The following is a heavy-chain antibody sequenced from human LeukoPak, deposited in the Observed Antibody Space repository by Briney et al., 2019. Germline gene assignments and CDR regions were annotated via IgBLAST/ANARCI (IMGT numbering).Heavy chain of an antibody. CDR1: GFTFSSYA. CDR3: AKFKKHQLDQFDY. D-gene: IGHD6-13*01. Sequence: GGSLRLSCAASGFTFSSYAMSWVRQAPGKGLERVSAISSSGGSTYYADSVKGRFTISKDNSKNTLYLQMDSLRAEETAVYYCAKFKKHQLDQFDYWGQGTLVTVSS. J-gene: IGHJ4*02. CDR2: ISSSGGST. V-gene: IGHV3-23*01.